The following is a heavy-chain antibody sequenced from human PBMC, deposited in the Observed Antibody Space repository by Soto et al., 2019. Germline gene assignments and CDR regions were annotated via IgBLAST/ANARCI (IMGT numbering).Heavy chain of an antibody. D-gene: IGHD6-19*01. Sequence: SETLSLTCAVYGGSFSGYYWSWIRQPPGKGLEWIGEINHSGSTNYNPSLKSRVTISVDTSKNQFSLKLSSVTAADTAVYYCARSPIYIAVAGNANFDYWGKGTLVTVSS. V-gene: IGHV4-34*01. CDR3: ARSPIYIAVAGNANFDY. J-gene: IGHJ4*02. CDR2: INHSGST. CDR1: GGSFSGYY.